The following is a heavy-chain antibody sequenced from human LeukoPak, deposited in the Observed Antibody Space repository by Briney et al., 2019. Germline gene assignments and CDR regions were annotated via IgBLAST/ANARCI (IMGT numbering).Heavy chain of an antibody. CDR3: ARDLLWFGEDYFDY. D-gene: IGHD3-10*01. CDR2: IYHSGRT. J-gene: IGHJ4*02. CDR1: GGSISSGDYS. Sequence: SETLSLTCAVSGGSISSGDYSWSWIRQPPGKGLEWIGYIYHSGRTYYNPSLKSLATISIDRSKNQFSLKLSSVTAADTAVYYCARDLLWFGEDYFDYWGQGTLVTVSS. V-gene: IGHV4-30-2*01.